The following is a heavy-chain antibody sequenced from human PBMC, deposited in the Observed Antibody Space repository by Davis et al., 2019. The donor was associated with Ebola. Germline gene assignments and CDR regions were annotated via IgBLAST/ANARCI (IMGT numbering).Heavy chain of an antibody. D-gene: IGHD3-22*01. CDR2: IKQDGSEK. CDR3: ARAHDSSGYYYYYGMDV. CDR1: GFTFSSYW. V-gene: IGHV3-7*03. J-gene: IGHJ6*02. Sequence: GESLKISCAASGFTFSSYWMSWVRQAPGKGLEWVANIKQDGSEKYYVDSVKGRFTISRDNAKNSLYLQMNNLRAEDTAVYYCARAHDSSGYYYYYGMDVWGQGTTVTVSS.